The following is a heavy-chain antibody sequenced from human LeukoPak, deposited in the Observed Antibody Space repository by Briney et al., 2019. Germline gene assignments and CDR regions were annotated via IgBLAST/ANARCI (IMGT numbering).Heavy chain of an antibody. D-gene: IGHD6-25*01. J-gene: IGHJ3*02. CDR2: ISSSSNYI. V-gene: IGHV3-21*06. Sequence: NPGGSLRLSCAASGFTFSSHSMTWVRQAPGKGLDWVSSISSSSNYIYYADSVKGRFTISRDNAKNSVSLQMNSLRAEDTAVYYCARALKPYGSSGTTYAFDIWGQGTMVTVSS. CDR1: GFTFSSHS. CDR3: ARALKPYGSSGTTYAFDI.